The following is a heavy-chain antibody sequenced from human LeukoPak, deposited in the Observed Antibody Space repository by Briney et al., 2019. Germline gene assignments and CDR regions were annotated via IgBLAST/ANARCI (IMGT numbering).Heavy chain of an antibody. V-gene: IGHV3-23*01. CDR3: AKETFYYGSGSFMGY. Sequence: GGSLRHSCAASGFTFSSYAMSWVRQAPGKGLEWVSGISGSGGNTYYADSVKGRFTVSRDNSKNTLYLQMNSLRAEDTAVYYCAKETFYYGSGSFMGYWGQGTLVTVSS. CDR2: ISGSGGNT. J-gene: IGHJ4*02. D-gene: IGHD3-10*01. CDR1: GFTFSSYA.